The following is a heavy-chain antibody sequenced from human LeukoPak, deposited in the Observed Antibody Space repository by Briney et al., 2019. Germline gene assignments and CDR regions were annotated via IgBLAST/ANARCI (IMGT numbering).Heavy chain of an antibody. CDR1: GFSFSSYA. V-gene: IGHV3-23*01. J-gene: IGHJ4*02. CDR2: ISGSGDST. CDR3: AKHASGVRGFIYY. D-gene: IGHD3-10*01. Sequence: GGSLRPSCAASGFSFSSYAMSWVRQAPGKGLEWVSAISGSGDSTDYADSVKGRFTISRDNSKNTLYLQMNSLRAEDTAVYYCAKHASGVRGFIYYWGQGTLVTVSS.